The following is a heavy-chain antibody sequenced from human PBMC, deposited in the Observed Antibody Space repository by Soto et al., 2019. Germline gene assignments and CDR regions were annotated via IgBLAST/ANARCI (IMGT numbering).Heavy chain of an antibody. CDR1: GFTFATYA. CDR2: ISATGIST. D-gene: IGHD1-1*01. Sequence: GGSLRLSCAASGFTFATYAMSWVRQAPGKGLEWVSAISATGISTHYADSVKGRVTISRDNSANTLSLEMSSLTAEDTAVYYCARDKDTSSWTGFDFWGHGTLVTVSS. J-gene: IGHJ4*01. V-gene: IGHV3-23*01. CDR3: ARDKDTSSWTGFDF.